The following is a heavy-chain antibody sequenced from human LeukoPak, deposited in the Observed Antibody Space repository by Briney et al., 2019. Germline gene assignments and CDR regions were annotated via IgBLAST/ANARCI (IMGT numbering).Heavy chain of an antibody. D-gene: IGHD6-19*01. J-gene: IGHJ5*02. V-gene: IGHV1-8*01. Sequence: ASVKVSCKXSGYTFTSYDINWVRQSTGQGLEWMGWMNPNSGKTGYAQKLQGRVTMTRNTSISTAYMELSSLRSEDTAVYYCARRIGIAVAPVPWGQGTLVTVSS. CDR3: ARRIGIAVAPVP. CDR2: MNPNSGKT. CDR1: GYTFTSYD.